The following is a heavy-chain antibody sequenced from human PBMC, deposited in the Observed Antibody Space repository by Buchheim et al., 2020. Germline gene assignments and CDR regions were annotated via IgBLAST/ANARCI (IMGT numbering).Heavy chain of an antibody. CDR1: GFTFSSYA. Sequence: QVQLVESGGGVVQPGRSLRLSCAASGFTFSSYAMHWVRQAPGKGLEWVAVISYDGSNKYHADSVKGRFTISRDNSKNTLYLQMNSLRAEDTAVYYCAREYYDILTGHWDYYYYGMDVWGQGTT. CDR3: AREYYDILTGHWDYYYYGMDV. D-gene: IGHD3-9*01. CDR2: ISYDGSNK. J-gene: IGHJ6*02. V-gene: IGHV3-30-3*01.